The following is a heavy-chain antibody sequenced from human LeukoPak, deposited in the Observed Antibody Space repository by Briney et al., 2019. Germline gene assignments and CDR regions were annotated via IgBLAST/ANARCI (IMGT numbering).Heavy chain of an antibody. CDR1: VGSMISYY. J-gene: IGHJ3*02. Sequence: PSETLSLTCTAPVGSMISYYWSWFRQPAGKGLEWIGRVYTSGNTNYNPSLKSRVTMSVDTSKNQFSLKLTSVTAADTAVYYCARGLSHSKDIWGQGTMVTVSS. CDR3: ARGLSHSKDI. CDR2: VYTSGNT. V-gene: IGHV4-4*07.